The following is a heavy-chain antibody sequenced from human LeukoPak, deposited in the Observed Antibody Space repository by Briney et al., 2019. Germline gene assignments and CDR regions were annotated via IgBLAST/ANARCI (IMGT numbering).Heavy chain of an antibody. CDR2: ISSSSSYI. V-gene: IGHV3-21*01. CDR3: ARGGIAAAGAYFDY. Sequence: NPGGSLRLSCAASGFTFSSYSMNWVRQAPGKGLEWVSSISSSSSYIYYADSVKGRFTISRDNAKNSLYLQMNSVRAEDTAVYYCARGGIAAAGAYFDYWGQGTLVTVSS. CDR1: GFTFSSYS. D-gene: IGHD6-13*01. J-gene: IGHJ4*02.